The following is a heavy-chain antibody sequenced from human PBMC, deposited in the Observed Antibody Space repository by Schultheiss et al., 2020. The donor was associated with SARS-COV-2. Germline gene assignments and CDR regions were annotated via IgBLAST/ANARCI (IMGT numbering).Heavy chain of an antibody. CDR1: GYTFTGYY. J-gene: IGHJ5*02. CDR3: ARDSGYSGSKNCFDP. Sequence: ASVKVSCKASGYTFTGYYMHWVRQAPGQGLEWMGWINVNSGGKDYAQKFQGRVTMTRDTSISTAYMELSGLRSDDTALYYCARDSGYSGSKNCFDPWGQGTLVTVSS. V-gene: IGHV1-2*02. CDR2: INVNSGGK. D-gene: IGHD1-26*01.